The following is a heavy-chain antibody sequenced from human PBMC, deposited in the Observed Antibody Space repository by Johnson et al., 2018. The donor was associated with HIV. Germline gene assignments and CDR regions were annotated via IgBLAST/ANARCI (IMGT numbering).Heavy chain of an antibody. CDR2: INSDGSST. Sequence: VQLVESGGGVVQPGRSLRLSCAASGFTFSSYWMHWVRQAPGKGLEWVSRINSDGSSTTYADSVKGRFTISRDNAKNTLYLQMNSLRAEDTAVYYCAREEAYCGGDCYSAFDIWGQGTMVTVSS. CDR1: GFTFSSYW. D-gene: IGHD2-21*02. CDR3: AREEAYCGGDCYSAFDI. J-gene: IGHJ3*02. V-gene: IGHV3-74*01.